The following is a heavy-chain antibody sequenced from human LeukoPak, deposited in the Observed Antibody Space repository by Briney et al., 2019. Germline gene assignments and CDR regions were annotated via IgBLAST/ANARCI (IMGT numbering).Heavy chain of an antibody. D-gene: IGHD3-9*01. J-gene: IGHJ1*01. Sequence: SETLSLTCTVSGGSISSYYWSWIRQPPGKGLEWIGYIYYSGSTNYNPSLKSRVTISVDTSKNQFSLKLSSVTAADTAVYYCARAVLTAFQHWGQGTLVTVSS. V-gene: IGHV4-59*01. CDR2: IYYSGST. CDR1: GGSISSYY. CDR3: ARAVLTAFQH.